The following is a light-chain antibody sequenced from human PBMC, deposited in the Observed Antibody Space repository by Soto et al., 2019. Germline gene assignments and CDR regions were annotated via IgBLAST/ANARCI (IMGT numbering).Light chain of an antibody. CDR1: QSVSSD. Sequence: EIVMTQSPATLSVSPGGRVTLSCRASQSVSSDLAWYQQRPGQAPRLLIYGASTRATGVPARFSGSGYGTDFTLTISSLQSEDFAVYSCQQYTNWPPYTFGQGTKVDIK. CDR3: QQYTNWPPYT. CDR2: GAS. J-gene: IGKJ2*01. V-gene: IGKV3-15*01.